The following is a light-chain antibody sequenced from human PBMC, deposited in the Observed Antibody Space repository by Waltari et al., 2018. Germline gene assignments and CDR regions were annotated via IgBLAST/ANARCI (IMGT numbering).Light chain of an antibody. J-gene: IGKJ1*01. V-gene: IGKV3-20*01. Sequence: EVVLTQSPGTLSLSPGERATLSGRASQSVSGALAWYQQNPGQAPRLLIYGASNRATGIPDRFSGSGSGTDFSLIISRLEPEEFAVYYCQHYVSLPVTFGQGTKVEIK. CDR3: QHYVSLPVT. CDR1: QSVSGA. CDR2: GAS.